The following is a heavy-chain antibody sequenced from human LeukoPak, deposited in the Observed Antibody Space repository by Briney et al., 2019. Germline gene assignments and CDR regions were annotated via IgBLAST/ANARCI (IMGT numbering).Heavy chain of an antibody. CDR3: ARDPTYSSSPSCMDV. Sequence: PGGSLRLSCAASGFTVSSYGMHWVRQAPGKGLEWVAVIWYDGSNKYYADSVKGRFTISRDNSKNTLYLQMNSLRAEDTAMYYCARDPTYSSSPSCMDVWGQGTTVTVSS. V-gene: IGHV3-33*01. D-gene: IGHD6-13*01. CDR1: GFTVSSYG. J-gene: IGHJ6*02. CDR2: IWYDGSNK.